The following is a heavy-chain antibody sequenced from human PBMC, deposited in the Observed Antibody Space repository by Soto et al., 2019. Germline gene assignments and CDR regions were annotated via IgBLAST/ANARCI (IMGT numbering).Heavy chain of an antibody. CDR2: IYYVGST. D-gene: IGHD3-22*01. CDR3: ARGGYYYENSGQNVYDY. J-gene: IGHJ4*01. V-gene: IGHV4-31*03. CDR1: GGSISSGGYY. Sequence: SETLSLTCTVSGGSISSGGYYWSWIRQHPGKGLEWIGYIYYVGSTYYNPSLKSRATISGDTSKNQFSLKLSSVTAADTAVYYCARGGYYYENSGQNVYDYLGQRILV.